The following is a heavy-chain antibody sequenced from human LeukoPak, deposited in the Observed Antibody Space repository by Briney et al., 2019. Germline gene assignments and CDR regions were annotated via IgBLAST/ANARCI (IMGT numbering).Heavy chain of an antibody. V-gene: IGHV4-59*01. D-gene: IGHD6-13*01. J-gene: IGHJ6*03. Sequence: ASETLSLTCTVSGGSISSYYWNWIRQPPGKGLEWIGYIYYSGGTNYNPSLKSRVTIAVDTSKNQFSLKLSSVTAADTAVYYCARRAAAVGTYYMDVWGKGTTVTASS. CDR3: ARRAAAVGTYYMDV. CDR1: GGSISSYY. CDR2: IYYSGGT.